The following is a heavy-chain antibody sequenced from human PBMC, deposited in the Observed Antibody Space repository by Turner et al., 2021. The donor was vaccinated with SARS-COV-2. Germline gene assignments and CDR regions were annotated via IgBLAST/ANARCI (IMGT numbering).Heavy chain of an antibody. V-gene: IGHV4-34*01. Sequence: QVQLQQWGAVLLKPSGTLSRTSAVYDGSFSDYYGAWIRQHPGTGQEWIGEISHSGSTNYNPYLQSRVTISADTSKKQFSLRLISGTAADTALYYCAMVVYSGSSPFPVVRLYSYYGRDVWGQGTTVTVSS. J-gene: IGHJ6*02. CDR1: DGSFSDYY. D-gene: IGHD6-19*01. CDR2: ISHSGST. CDR3: AMVVYSGSSPFPVVRLYSYYGRDV.